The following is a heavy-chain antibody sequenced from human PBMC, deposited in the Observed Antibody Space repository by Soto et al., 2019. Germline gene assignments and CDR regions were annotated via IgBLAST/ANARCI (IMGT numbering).Heavy chain of an antibody. CDR1: GDSVSSNSAA. D-gene: IGHD5-18*01. CDR3: AREGAWIQLWSSPFDY. V-gene: IGHV6-1*01. J-gene: IGHJ4*02. Sequence: QTLSLTCAISGDSVSSNSAAWSWIRLSPSRGLEWLGRTHYRSKWYNDYAVSVKSRITISPDTSKNQFTLQLNSVTPDDTAVYYCAREGAWIQLWSSPFDYWGQGTLVSVSS. CDR2: THYRSKWYN.